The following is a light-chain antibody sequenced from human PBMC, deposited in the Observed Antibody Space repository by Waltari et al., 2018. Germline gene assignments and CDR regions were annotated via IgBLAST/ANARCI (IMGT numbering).Light chain of an antibody. CDR1: SSNIGAGYD. V-gene: IGLV1-40*01. CDR3: QSYDSSLSGSKV. Sequence: QSVLTQPPSGSGAPGQRVTISCTGSSSNIGAGYDVHWYQQLPGTAPKLLIYGNSNRPSGGPDRFSGSKSGTSASLAITGLQAEDEADYYCQSYDSSLSGSKVFGGGTKLTVL. CDR2: GNS. J-gene: IGLJ3*02.